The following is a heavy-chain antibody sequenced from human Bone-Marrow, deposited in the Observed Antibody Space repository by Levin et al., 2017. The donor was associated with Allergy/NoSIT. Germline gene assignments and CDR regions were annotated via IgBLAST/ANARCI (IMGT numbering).Heavy chain of an antibody. Sequence: GGSLRLSCAASGFTFDDYAMHWVRQAPGKGLEWVSGISWNSGSIGYADSVKGRFTISRDNAKNSLYLQMNSLRADDTALYYCAKDSGSGRHFRYYYGMDVWGQGTTVTVSS. CDR1: GFTFDDYA. D-gene: IGHD3-10*01. CDR3: AKDSGSGRHFRYYYGMDV. J-gene: IGHJ6*02. CDR2: ISWNSGSI. V-gene: IGHV3-9*01.